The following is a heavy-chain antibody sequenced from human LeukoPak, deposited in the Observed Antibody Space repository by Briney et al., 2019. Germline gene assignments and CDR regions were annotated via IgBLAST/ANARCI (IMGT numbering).Heavy chain of an antibody. D-gene: IGHD2-2*01. J-gene: IGHJ6*03. CDR2: ISAYNGNT. CDR1: GYTFTSYG. CDR3: ARAFCSSTSCYPDYYYYMDV. Sequence: ASVKVSCKASGYTFTSYGISWVRQAPGQGLEWMGWISAYNGNTNYAQKLQGRVTMTTDTSTSTAYMELRSLRSDDTAVYYCARAFCSSTSCYPDYYYYMDVWGKGTTVTVSS. V-gene: IGHV1-18*01.